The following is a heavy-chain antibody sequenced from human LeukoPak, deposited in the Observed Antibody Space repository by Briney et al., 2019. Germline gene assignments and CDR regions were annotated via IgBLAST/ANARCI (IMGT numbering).Heavy chain of an antibody. V-gene: IGHV5-51*01. CDR1: GYGFTSYW. Sequence: GESLKISCKGSGYGFTSYWIGWVRQMPGKCLEWRGIIYPGDSDTRYSPSFHGPANISADKSIRTAYLQWSSLKASDTAMYYCARHAPGDEWLLWSGFDYWGQGTLVTVSS. J-gene: IGHJ4*02. D-gene: IGHD3-3*01. CDR3: ARHAPGDEWLLWSGFDY. CDR2: IYPGDSDT.